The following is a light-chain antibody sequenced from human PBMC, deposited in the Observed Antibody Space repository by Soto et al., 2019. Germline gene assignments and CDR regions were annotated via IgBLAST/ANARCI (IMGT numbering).Light chain of an antibody. CDR3: QQYNSYWT. CDR2: DAS. V-gene: IGKV1-5*01. Sequence: DIQMTQSPSTLSASLGDRVTITCRASQGISRWLAWYQQRPGKAPKLLIYDASTLHSGVSSRSSGSGSGTEFTLTISSLQPNDSATYYCQQYNSYWTFGQGTKVDIK. J-gene: IGKJ1*01. CDR1: QGISRW.